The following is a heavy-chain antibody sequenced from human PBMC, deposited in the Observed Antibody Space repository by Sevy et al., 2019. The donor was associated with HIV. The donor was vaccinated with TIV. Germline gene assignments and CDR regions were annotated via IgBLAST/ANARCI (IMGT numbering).Heavy chain of an antibody. CDR2: IYYSGST. CDR1: AGSISSYY. CDR3: ARDLGPIY. J-gene: IGHJ4*02. Sequence: SETLSLTCTVSAGSISSYYWSWIRQPPGKGLEWIGYIYYSGSTNYNPSLKSRVTISVDTSKNQFSLKLSSVTAADTAVYYCARDLGPIYWGQGTLVTVSS. V-gene: IGHV4-59*01. D-gene: IGHD3-16*01.